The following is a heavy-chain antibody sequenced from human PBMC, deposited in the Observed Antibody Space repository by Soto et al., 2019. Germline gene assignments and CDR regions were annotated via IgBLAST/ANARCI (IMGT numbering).Heavy chain of an antibody. Sequence: QVQLQESGPGLVKPSDTLSLTCAVSGYSISSSNWWGWIRQPPGKGLEWIGYIYYSGTTYYNPSLKSRVTMSVDTSKNQFSRKLTSVTAVDTAVYYCASREIQGPIDYWGQGTLVTVSS. D-gene: IGHD1-26*01. CDR3: ASREIQGPIDY. V-gene: IGHV4-28*01. CDR2: IYYSGTT. CDR1: GYSISSSNW. J-gene: IGHJ4*02.